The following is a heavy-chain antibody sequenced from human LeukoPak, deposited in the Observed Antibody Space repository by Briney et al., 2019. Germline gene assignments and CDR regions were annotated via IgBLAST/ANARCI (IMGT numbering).Heavy chain of an antibody. D-gene: IGHD5-12*01. V-gene: IGHV3-30*04. Sequence: GGSLRLSCAASGFTFSSYAMHWVRQAPGKGLEWVAVISYDGSNKYYADSVKGRFTISRDNSKNTLYLQINSLRAEDTAVYYCAREGGYSGYDYYFDYWGQGTLVTVSS. CDR3: AREGGYSGYDYYFDY. J-gene: IGHJ4*02. CDR2: ISYDGSNK. CDR1: GFTFSSYA.